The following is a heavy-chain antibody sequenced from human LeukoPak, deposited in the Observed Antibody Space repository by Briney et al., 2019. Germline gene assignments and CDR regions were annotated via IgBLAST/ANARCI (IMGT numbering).Heavy chain of an antibody. CDR1: GGSISSGSYY. CDR3: ASSVVHDSSGYYYYYMDV. CDR2: IYTSGST. J-gene: IGHJ6*03. V-gene: IGHV4-61*02. D-gene: IGHD3-22*01. Sequence: SETPSLTCTVSGGSISSGSYYWSWIRQPAGKGLEWIGRIYTSGSTNYNPSLKSRVTISVDTSKNQFSLKLSSVTAADTAVYYCASSVVHDSSGYYYYYMDVWGKGTTVTVSS.